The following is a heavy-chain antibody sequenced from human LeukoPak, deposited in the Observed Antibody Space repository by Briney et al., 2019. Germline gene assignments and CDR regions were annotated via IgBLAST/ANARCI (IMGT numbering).Heavy chain of an antibody. D-gene: IGHD3-22*01. J-gene: IGHJ3*02. CDR1: GGTFSSYA. Sequence: ASVTVSCKASGGTFSSYAISWVRQAPGQGLEWVGGIIPIFGTANYAQKFQGRVTITTDESTSTAYMELSSLRSEDTAVYYCALPLRYYDSSGYYHDAFDIWRRGTMVTVSS. V-gene: IGHV1-69*05. CDR2: IIPIFGTA. CDR3: ALPLRYYDSSGYYHDAFDI.